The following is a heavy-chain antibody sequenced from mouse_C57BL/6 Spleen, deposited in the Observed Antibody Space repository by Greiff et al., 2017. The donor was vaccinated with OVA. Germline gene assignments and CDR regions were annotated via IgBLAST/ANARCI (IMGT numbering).Heavy chain of an antibody. CDR3: TRTGSNRYYFDY. Sequence: VQLQESGAELVRPGASVTLSCKASGYTFTDYEMHWVKQTPVHGLEWIGAIDPETGGTAYNQKFKGKAILTADKSSSTAYMELRSLTSEDSAVYYCTRTGSNRYYFDYWGQGTTLTVSS. CDR2: IDPETGGT. CDR1: GYTFTDYE. V-gene: IGHV1-15*01. D-gene: IGHD2-5*01. J-gene: IGHJ2*01.